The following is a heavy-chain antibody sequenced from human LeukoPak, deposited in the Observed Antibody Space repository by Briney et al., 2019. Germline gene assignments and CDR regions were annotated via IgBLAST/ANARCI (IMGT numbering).Heavy chain of an antibody. Sequence: PGGSLRLSCAASGFTFSSYSMNWVRQAPGKGLEWVSSISSSSSYIYYADSVKGRFTISRDNAKNSLYLQMNSLRAEDTAVYYCARSTTHRGSSWPLYYYMDVWGKGTTVTVSS. D-gene: IGHD6-13*01. CDR3: ARSTTHRGSSWPLYYYMDV. CDR1: GFTFSSYS. V-gene: IGHV3-21*01. CDR2: ISSSSSYI. J-gene: IGHJ6*03.